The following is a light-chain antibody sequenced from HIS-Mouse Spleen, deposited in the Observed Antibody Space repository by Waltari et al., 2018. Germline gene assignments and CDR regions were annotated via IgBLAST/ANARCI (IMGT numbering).Light chain of an antibody. CDR2: AAS. Sequence: DIQMTQSPSSLSASVCDRVTITCRASQSISSYLNWYQQKPGKAPKLLSYAASSLESGVSSSFSGSGAGTDFTLTISRLQPEDSATYDCQPSYSTPRTFGQGTTVEIK. J-gene: IGKJ1*01. CDR3: QPSYSTPRT. CDR1: QSISSY. V-gene: IGKV1-39*01.